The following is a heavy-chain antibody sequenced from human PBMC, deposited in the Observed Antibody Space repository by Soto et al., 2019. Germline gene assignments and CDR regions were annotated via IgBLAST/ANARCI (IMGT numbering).Heavy chain of an antibody. Sequence: PGGSLRLSCAASGFTFNSYAMTWVRQAPGKGLEWVSIISSSGDGTYYVDSVKGRFTISRDNSRNTLNLQMNSLRAEDTAVYYCATNADFWSCGMDVWGQGTTVTVSS. V-gene: IGHV3-23*01. CDR1: GFTFNSYA. CDR3: ATNADFWSCGMDV. D-gene: IGHD3-3*01. J-gene: IGHJ6*02. CDR2: ISSSGDGT.